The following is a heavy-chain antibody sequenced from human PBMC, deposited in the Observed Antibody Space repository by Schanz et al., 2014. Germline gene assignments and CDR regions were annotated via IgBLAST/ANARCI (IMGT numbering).Heavy chain of an antibody. CDR2: IGYLGDT. CDR1: GFSIRNHD. J-gene: IGHJ4*02. V-gene: IGHV3-13*04. CDR3: ARGTDWNLHY. Sequence: VQLVESGGGVVQPGRSLRLSCAASGFSIRNHDMHWVRQATGAGLEWVSTIGYLGDTYYPDSVKGRFTVSRDSGQNSLYLQMNSLRAGDTAVYYCARGTDWNLHYWGQGALVTVSS. D-gene: IGHD1-1*01.